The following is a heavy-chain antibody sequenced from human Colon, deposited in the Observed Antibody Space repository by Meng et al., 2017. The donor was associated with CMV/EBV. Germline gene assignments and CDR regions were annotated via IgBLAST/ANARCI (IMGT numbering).Heavy chain of an antibody. CDR1: GFIFSDYS. Sequence: GESLKISYGASGFIFSDYSMSWIRQAPGKGLEWLSYMTNSGNTITYADSVKGRFTISRDNAKNSLYLDMNSLRVEDTAMYYCVRDGVTPDYWGQGTLVTVSS. V-gene: IGHV3-11*01. D-gene: IGHD3-3*01. CDR2: MTNSGNTI. J-gene: IGHJ4*02. CDR3: VRDGVTPDY.